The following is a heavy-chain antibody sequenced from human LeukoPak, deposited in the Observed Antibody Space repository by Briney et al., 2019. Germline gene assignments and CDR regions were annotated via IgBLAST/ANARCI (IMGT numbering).Heavy chain of an antibody. CDR1: GGSISSYY. J-gene: IGHJ4*02. CDR2: IHTSGST. D-gene: IGHD2-15*01. V-gene: IGHV4-4*07. CDR3: ARGRYCSGGSCYFDY. Sequence: SETLSLTCTVSGGSISSYYWSWIRQPAGKGLEWIGRIHTSGSTNYNPSLKSRVTMSVDTSKNQFSLKLSSVTTADTAVYYCARGRYCSGGSCYFDYWGQGTLVTVSS.